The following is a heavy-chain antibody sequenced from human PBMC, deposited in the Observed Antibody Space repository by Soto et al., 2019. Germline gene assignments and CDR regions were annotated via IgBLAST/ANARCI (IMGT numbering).Heavy chain of an antibody. CDR1: GYNFATDW. Sequence: GESLKISCNGSGYNFATDWIGWVRQMPGKGLEWMGIIYPGDSETRYSPSFQGQVTISADKSISTAYLQWSSLKASDTAMYYCARQTAVAGFFDYWGQGTLVTVSS. D-gene: IGHD6-19*01. J-gene: IGHJ4*02. CDR2: IYPGDSET. CDR3: ARQTAVAGFFDY. V-gene: IGHV5-51*01.